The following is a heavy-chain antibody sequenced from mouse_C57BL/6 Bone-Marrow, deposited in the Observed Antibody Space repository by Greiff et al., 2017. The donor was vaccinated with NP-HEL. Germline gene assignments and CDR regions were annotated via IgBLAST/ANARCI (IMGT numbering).Heavy chain of an antibody. J-gene: IGHJ1*03. CDR1: GFTFSSYG. CDR2: ISSGGSYT. V-gene: IGHV5-6*01. Sequence: EVMLVESGGDLVKPGGSLKLSCAASGFTFSSYGMSWVRQTPDKRLEWVATISSGGSYTYYPDSVKGRFTISRDNAKNTLYLQMSSLKSEDTDMYYCARHDWDWYFDVWGTGTTVTVSS. D-gene: IGHD2-4*01. CDR3: ARHDWDWYFDV.